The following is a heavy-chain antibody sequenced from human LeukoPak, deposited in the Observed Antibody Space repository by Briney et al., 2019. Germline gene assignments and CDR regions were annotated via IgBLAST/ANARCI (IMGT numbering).Heavy chain of an antibody. V-gene: IGHV3-23*01. CDR3: AKDEVPVVPTNSS. D-gene: IGHD2-2*01. CDR2: IRGSGGST. J-gene: IGHJ5*02. Sequence: GGSLRLSCAASGFTFGSYSMSWVRQAPGKGLELVSAIRGSGGSTYYADSGNGRFTISRDNTKNTLYLQMNSLRAEDTAVYYCAKDEVPVVPTNSSWGQGTLVTVSS. CDR1: GFTFGSYS.